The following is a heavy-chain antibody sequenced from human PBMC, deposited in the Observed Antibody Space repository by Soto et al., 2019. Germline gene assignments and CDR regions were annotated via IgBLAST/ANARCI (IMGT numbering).Heavy chain of an antibody. J-gene: IGHJ4*02. D-gene: IGHD4-17*01. Sequence: GGSLRLSCAASGFTFSSYAMSWVRQAPGKGLEWVSAISGSGGSTYYADSVKGRFTISRDNANNSLYLQMNTLRAEDTAVYHCARHRGGNYGDDYWGQGTLVTVSS. CDR1: GFTFSSYA. CDR2: ISGSGGST. V-gene: IGHV3-23*01. CDR3: ARHRGGNYGDDY.